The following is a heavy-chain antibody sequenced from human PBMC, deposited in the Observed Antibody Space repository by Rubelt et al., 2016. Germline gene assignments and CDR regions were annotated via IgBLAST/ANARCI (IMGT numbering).Heavy chain of an antibody. V-gene: IGHV4-39*07. CDR1: GGSISSSSYY. CDR2: IYYSGST. D-gene: IGHD6-6*01. Sequence: QLQLQESGPGLVKPSETLSLTCTVSGGSISSSSYYWGWIRQPPGKGLEWIGSIYYSGSTYYNPSLRSRCTISVDTSKNEFALKLSSVTAADTSVYYCGRWIAARRSCDYWGQGTLVTVSS. CDR3: GRWIAARRSCDY. J-gene: IGHJ4*02.